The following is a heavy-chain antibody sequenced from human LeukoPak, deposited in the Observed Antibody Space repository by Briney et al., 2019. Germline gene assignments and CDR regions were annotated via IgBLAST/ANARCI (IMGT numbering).Heavy chain of an antibody. CDR2: IIPIFGTA. CDR1: GGTFSSYA. V-gene: IGHV1-69*13. D-gene: IGHD2-2*01. CDR3: ASDCSSTSCPPPPLGGGAFDI. Sequence: GGSVKVSCKASGGTFSSYAISWVRQAPGQGLEWMGGIIPIFGTANYAQKFQGRVTITADESTSTAYMELSSLRSEDTAVYYCASDCSSTSCPPPPLGGGAFDIWGQGTMVTVSS. J-gene: IGHJ3*02.